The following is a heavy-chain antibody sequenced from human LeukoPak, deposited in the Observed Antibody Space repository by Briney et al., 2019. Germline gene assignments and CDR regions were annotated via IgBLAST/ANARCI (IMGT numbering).Heavy chain of an antibody. Sequence: ASVKVSCKASGGTFTSYGISWGRQAPGQELEWMGWISAYNGNTNYAQKLQGRVTMTTDTSTSTAYMELSSLRSEDTAVYYCARPYSSSSYYYGMDVWGQGTTVTVSS. CDR3: ARPYSSSSYYYGMDV. J-gene: IGHJ6*02. CDR2: ISAYNGNT. D-gene: IGHD6-6*01. V-gene: IGHV1-18*01. CDR1: GGTFTSYG.